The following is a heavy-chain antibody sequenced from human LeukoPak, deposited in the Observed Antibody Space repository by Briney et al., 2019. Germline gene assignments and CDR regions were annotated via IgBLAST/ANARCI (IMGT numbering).Heavy chain of an antibody. J-gene: IGHJ6*03. D-gene: IGHD5-18*01. CDR2: INHSGST. CDR3: ARNLLQLRQPNMDV. Sequence: SETLSLTCAVYGGSFSGYYWSWIRQPPGKGLEWIGEINHSGSTNYNPSLKSRVTISVDTSKNQFSLKLSSVTAADTAVYYCARNLLQLRQPNMDVWGKGTTVTVSS. CDR1: GGSFSGYY. V-gene: IGHV4-34*01.